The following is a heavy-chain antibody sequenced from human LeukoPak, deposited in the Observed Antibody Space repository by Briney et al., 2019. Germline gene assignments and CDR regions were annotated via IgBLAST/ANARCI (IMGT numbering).Heavy chain of an antibody. CDR1: CGSITSGGYY. CDR3: ARSRDSSGYYSPLDY. J-gene: IGHJ4*02. D-gene: IGHD3-22*01. Sequence: AQTLSLTCTVSCGSITSGGYYWSWIRQHPGKGLEWFGYIYYSGSTYYNPCLKRRVTISVDTSKNQFSLKLSSVTAADTAVYYCARSRDSSGYYSPLDYWGQGTLVTVSS. V-gene: IGHV4-31*03. CDR2: IYYSGST.